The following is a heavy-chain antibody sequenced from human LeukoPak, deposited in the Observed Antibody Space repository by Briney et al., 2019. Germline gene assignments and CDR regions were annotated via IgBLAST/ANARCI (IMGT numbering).Heavy chain of an antibody. V-gene: IGHV4-34*01. Sequence: SETLSLTCAVYGGSFSGYYWSWIRQPPGKGLEWIGEINHSGSTNYNPSLKSRVTISVDTSKNQFSLKLSSVTAADTAVYYCARLNYYDSSGYPYYFDYRGQGTLVTVSS. CDR1: GGSFSGYY. D-gene: IGHD3-22*01. CDR2: INHSGST. CDR3: ARLNYYDSSGYPYYFDY. J-gene: IGHJ4*02.